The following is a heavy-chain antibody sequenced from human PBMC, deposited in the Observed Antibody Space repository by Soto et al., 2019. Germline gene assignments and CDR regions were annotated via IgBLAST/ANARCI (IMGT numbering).Heavy chain of an antibody. Sequence: PGESLKISCKGSGYRFTTYWIAWVRQMPGQGLEWMGIIYPGDSHAGYSPSFQGQVTISADKSISTAYLQWSSLKASDTAMYYCATHTYYYDSSGYPHAFDIWGQGTMVTVSS. CDR2: IYPGDSHA. J-gene: IGHJ3*02. D-gene: IGHD3-22*01. CDR3: ATHTYYYDSSGYPHAFDI. CDR1: GYRFTTYW. V-gene: IGHV5-51*01.